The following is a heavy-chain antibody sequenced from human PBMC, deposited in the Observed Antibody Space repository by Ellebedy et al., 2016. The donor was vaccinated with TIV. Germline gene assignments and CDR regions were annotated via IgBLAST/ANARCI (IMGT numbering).Heavy chain of an antibody. CDR1: GFIFSNFA. D-gene: IGHD5-24*01. V-gene: IGHV3-23*01. CDR3: VKDQIAGDGRWVFDL. J-gene: IGHJ3*01. Sequence: GESLKISCAASGFIFSNFAMGWVRQSPGKGLEGVSGLYGSGRGIFYSDSVKGRFTISRDNPKNTLYLQMNSLRAEDTGIYYCVKDQIAGDGRWVFDLWGQGTMVTVPS. CDR2: LYGSGRGI.